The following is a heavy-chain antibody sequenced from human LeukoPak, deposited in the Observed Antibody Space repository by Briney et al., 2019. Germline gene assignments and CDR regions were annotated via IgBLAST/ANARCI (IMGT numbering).Heavy chain of an antibody. D-gene: IGHD3-3*01. CDR2: IYYSGST. CDR3: ARHHYDFWSGYQDAFDI. J-gene: IGHJ3*02. V-gene: IGHV4-59*08. Sequence: PSETLSLTCTVSGGSISSYYWSWIRQPPGKGLEWIGYIYYSGSTNYNPSLKSRVTISVDTSKNQFSLKLSSVTAADTAVYYCARHHYDFWSGYQDAFDIWGQGTMDTVSS. CDR1: GGSISSYY.